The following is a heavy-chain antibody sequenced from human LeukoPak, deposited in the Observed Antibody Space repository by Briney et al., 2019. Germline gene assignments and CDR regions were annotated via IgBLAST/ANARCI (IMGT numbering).Heavy chain of an antibody. CDR3: ARDRLTGAFDY. V-gene: IGHV3-48*01. Sequence: PGGSLRLSCAASGFTFSSYSMNWVRQAPGKGLEWVSYISSSSSTIYYADSVKGRFTISRDNAKNSLYLRMNSLRAEDTAVYYCARDRLTGAFDYWGQGTLVTVSS. CDR2: ISSSSSTI. J-gene: IGHJ4*02. CDR1: GFTFSSYS. D-gene: IGHD3-9*01.